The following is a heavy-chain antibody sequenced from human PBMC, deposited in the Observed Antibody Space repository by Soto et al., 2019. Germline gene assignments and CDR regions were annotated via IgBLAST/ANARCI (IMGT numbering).Heavy chain of an antibody. Sequence: SETLSLTCTVSGGSISSYYWSWIRKPPGKGLEWIGYIYYSGSTNYNPSLKSRVTISVDTSKNQFSLKLSSVTAADTAVYYCARGNYDFLTGYYIEYFDYWGQGTLVTVSS. CDR1: GGSISSYY. J-gene: IGHJ4*02. CDR2: IYYSGST. V-gene: IGHV4-59*01. CDR3: ARGNYDFLTGYYIEYFDY. D-gene: IGHD3-9*01.